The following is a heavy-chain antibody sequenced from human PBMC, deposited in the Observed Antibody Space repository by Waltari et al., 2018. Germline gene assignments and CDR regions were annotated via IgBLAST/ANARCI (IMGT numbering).Heavy chain of an antibody. J-gene: IGHJ4*02. CDR2: IYHRGRT. Sequence: QVQLQESGPGLVKPSETLSLTCAVSGYSISSGSYWCWIRQPPGKGLEWIGSIYHRGRTNYNPSLKSRVTISVDTSKNQFSLKLSSVTAADTAVYYCRVVITTLIDYWGQGTLVTVSS. CDR3: RVVITTLIDY. CDR1: GYSISSGSY. V-gene: IGHV4-38-2*01. D-gene: IGHD3-22*01.